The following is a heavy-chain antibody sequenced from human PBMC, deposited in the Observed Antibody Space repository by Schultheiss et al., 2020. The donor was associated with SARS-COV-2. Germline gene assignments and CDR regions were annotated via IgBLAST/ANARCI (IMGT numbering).Heavy chain of an antibody. D-gene: IGHD3-9*01. CDR3: ARGYYDILTGYYYFDY. V-gene: IGHV4-4*02. Sequence: SETLSLTCAVSGGSISSSNWWSWVRQPPGKGLEWIGYIYYSGSTNYNPSLKSRVTISVDTSKNQFSLKLSSVTAADTAVYYCARGYYDILTGYYYFDYWGQGTLVTVSS. CDR2: IYYSGST. CDR1: GGSISSSNW. J-gene: IGHJ4*02.